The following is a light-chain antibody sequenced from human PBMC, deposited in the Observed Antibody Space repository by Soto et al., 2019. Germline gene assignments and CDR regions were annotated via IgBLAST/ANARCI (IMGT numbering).Light chain of an antibody. CDR3: QQYNSFPYT. J-gene: IGKJ2*01. Sequence: DIQMTQSPSTLSASVGDRVTITCRASQSISSWLAWYQQKPGKAPKLLIYKASSLESGVPSSFSGSGSGKEFTLTISSLQPDDFATYYCQQYNSFPYTFGQGTKLEIK. V-gene: IGKV1-5*03. CDR1: QSISSW. CDR2: KAS.